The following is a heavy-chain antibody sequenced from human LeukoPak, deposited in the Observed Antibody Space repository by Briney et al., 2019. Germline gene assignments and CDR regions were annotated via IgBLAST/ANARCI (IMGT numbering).Heavy chain of an antibody. D-gene: IGHD1-26*01. Sequence: PGGSLRLSCAASGFTFSDYYMSWIRQAPGRGLEWVSYISSSSSYTNYADSVKGRFTISRDNAKNSLYLQMNSLRAEDTAVYYCAREYFGTASGSEGYFDYWGQGTLVTVSS. CDR3: AREYFGTASGSEGYFDY. CDR1: GFTFSDYY. V-gene: IGHV3-11*06. CDR2: ISSSSSYT. J-gene: IGHJ4*02.